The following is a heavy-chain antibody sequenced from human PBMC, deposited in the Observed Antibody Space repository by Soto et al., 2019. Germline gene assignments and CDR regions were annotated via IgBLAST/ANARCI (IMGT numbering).Heavy chain of an antibody. CDR3: AKQGALYGSTKRGWFDP. Sequence: GGSLRLSCAASGFTFSSYAMNWVRQAPGKGLEWVSAISGSDGNTYHADSVKGRFTISRDNSKNILYLQMNSLRAEDTAVYFCAKQGALYGSTKRGWFDPWGQGTLVTVSS. J-gene: IGHJ5*02. D-gene: IGHD3-10*01. V-gene: IGHV3-23*01. CDR1: GFTFSSYA. CDR2: ISGSDGNT.